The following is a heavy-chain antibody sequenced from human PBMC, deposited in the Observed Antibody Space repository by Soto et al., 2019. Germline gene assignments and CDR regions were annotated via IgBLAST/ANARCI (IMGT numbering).Heavy chain of an antibody. CDR2: ISSSSSYI. CDR3: ARDPPYYYGSGSYSGWFDP. Sequence: GGSLRLSCAASGFTFSSYSMNWVRQAPGKGLEWVSSISSSSSYIYYADSVKGRFTISRDNAKNSLYLQMNSLRAEDTAVYYCARDPPYYYGSGSYSGWFDPWGQGTLVTVSS. J-gene: IGHJ5*02. D-gene: IGHD3-10*01. CDR1: GFTFSSYS. V-gene: IGHV3-21*01.